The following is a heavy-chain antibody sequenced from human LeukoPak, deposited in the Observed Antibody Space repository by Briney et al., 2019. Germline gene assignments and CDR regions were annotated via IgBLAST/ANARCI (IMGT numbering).Heavy chain of an antibody. D-gene: IGHD2-21*02. Sequence: GGSLRLSCAASGFTVSSNYMSWVRQAPGKGLEWVSVIYSGGSTYYADSVKGRFTISRDNSKNTLYLQMNSLRAEDTTVYYCARGPGDRAFDYWGQGTLVTVSS. V-gene: IGHV3-53*01. J-gene: IGHJ4*02. CDR1: GFTVSSNY. CDR2: IYSGGST. CDR3: ARGPGDRAFDY.